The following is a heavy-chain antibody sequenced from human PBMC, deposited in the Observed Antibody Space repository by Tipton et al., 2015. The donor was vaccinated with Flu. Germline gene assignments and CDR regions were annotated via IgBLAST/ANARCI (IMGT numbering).Heavy chain of an antibody. CDR2: INWNGGTT. CDR1: GFTFDDYG. V-gene: IGHV3-20*04. CDR3: ARDRTRLASPLDY. D-gene: IGHD3-16*01. J-gene: IGHJ4*02. Sequence: SLRLSCAASGFTFDDYGMSWVRQAPGKGLEWVSGINWNGGTTGYADSVKGRFIISRDNAKNSLSLQMNSLRAEDTALYFCARDRTRLASPLDYWGRGTLVTVSS.